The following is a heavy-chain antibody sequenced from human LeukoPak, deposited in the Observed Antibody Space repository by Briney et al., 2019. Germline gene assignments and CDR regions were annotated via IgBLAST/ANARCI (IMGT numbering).Heavy chain of an antibody. CDR3: ATRGAYSGSCLDY. CDR2: INPNSGGT. J-gene: IGHJ4*02. CDR1: GYTFTGYY. V-gene: IGHV1-2*02. Sequence: ASVKVSCKASGYTFTGYYMHWVRQAPGQGLEWMGWINPNSGGTNYAQKFQGRVTMTRDTSISTAYMELSRLRSDDTAVYYCATRGAYSGSCLDYWGQGTLVTVSS. D-gene: IGHD1-26*01.